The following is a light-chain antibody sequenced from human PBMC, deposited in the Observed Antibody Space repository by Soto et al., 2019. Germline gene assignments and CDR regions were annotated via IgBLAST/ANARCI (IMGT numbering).Light chain of an antibody. V-gene: IGKV3-20*01. J-gene: IGKJ5*01. Sequence: EIVLTQSPGPLSLSPGERATFSCRSSQRVRSRYLAWYQQKPGQAPRLIIYGASSRATGIPDRFSGSGSGTDFTLTISRLEPEDFAVYYCQQYSSSPRVTFGQGTRLEIK. CDR2: GAS. CDR1: QRVRSRY. CDR3: QQYSSSPRVT.